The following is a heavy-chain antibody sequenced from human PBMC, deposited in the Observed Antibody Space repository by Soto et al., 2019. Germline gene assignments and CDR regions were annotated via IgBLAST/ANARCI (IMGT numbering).Heavy chain of an antibody. CDR1: GDSVSSGAYY. V-gene: IGHV4-61*08. J-gene: IGHJ5*02. Sequence: QVKLQESGPGLVKPSETLSLTCTVSGDSVSSGAYYWSWVRQPPGKGLEWIGYIYYNAITNYNPSLKSRVTILVDTSKSEISLTLNSVTAADTAVYYWARANIAAAGTIFDPWGQGVLVTGSA. CDR2: IYYNAIT. CDR3: ARANIAAAGTIFDP. D-gene: IGHD6-13*01.